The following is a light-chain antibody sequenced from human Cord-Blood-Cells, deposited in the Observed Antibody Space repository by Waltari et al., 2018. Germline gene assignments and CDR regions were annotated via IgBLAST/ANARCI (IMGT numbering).Light chain of an antibody. J-gene: IGLJ2*01. CDR3: SSYTSSSTLV. CDR1: SSDVGVYIF. CDR2: DVS. Sequence: QSALPQPASVSGSPGQSITIPCPGTSSDVGVYIFVSWYQQHQGKAPKLMIYDVSNRPSGVSNRFSGSKSGNTASLTISGLQAEDEADYYCSSYTSSSTLVFGGGTKLTVL. V-gene: IGLV2-14*01.